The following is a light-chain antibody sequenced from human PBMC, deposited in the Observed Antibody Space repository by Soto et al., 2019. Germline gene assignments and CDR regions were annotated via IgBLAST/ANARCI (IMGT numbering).Light chain of an antibody. Sequence: DIQMTQSPSTLSASVGDSVTITCRASQSISNWLAWYQQKPGKAPKLLIYDASSLESGVPSRFSGSGSGTEFTLTISSLQPDDFATYYCQQFDTYWTFGQGTKVDI. CDR3: QQFDTYWT. CDR2: DAS. V-gene: IGKV1-5*01. J-gene: IGKJ1*01. CDR1: QSISNW.